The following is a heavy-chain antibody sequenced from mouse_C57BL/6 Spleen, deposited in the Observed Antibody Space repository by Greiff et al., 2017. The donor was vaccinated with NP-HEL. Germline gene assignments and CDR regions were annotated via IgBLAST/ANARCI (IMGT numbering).Heavy chain of an antibody. CDR3: AKGDTVRGLWFAY. V-gene: IGHV5-4*01. CDR1: GFTFSSYA. D-gene: IGHD1-1*01. Sequence: EVQWVESGGGLVKPGGSLKLSCAASGFTFSSYAMSWVRQTPEKRLEWVATISDGGSYTYYPDNVKGRFTISRDNAKNNLYLQMSHLTSEDTAMYYCAKGDTVRGLWFAYWGQGTLVTVSA. CDR2: ISDGGSYT. J-gene: IGHJ3*01.